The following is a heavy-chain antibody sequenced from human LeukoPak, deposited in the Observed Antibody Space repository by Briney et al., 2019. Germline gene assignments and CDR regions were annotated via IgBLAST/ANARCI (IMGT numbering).Heavy chain of an antibody. V-gene: IGHV3-53*01. CDR3: ARDLIGGEARGRGDY. D-gene: IGHD3-16*01. Sequence: PGGSLRLSCAASGFTVSSNYMSWVRQAPGKGLEWVSVIYSGGSTYYADSVKGRFTISRDNSKNTLYLQMNSLRAEDTAVYYWARDLIGGEARGRGDYWGQGTLVTVSS. CDR1: GFTVSSNY. CDR2: IYSGGST. J-gene: IGHJ4*02.